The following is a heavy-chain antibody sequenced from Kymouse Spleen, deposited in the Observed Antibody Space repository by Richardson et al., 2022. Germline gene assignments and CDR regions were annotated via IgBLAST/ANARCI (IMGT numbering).Heavy chain of an antibody. CDR2: ISWNSGSI. D-gene: IGHD6-6*01. J-gene: IGHJ4*02. Sequence: EVQLVESGGGLVQPGRSLRLSCAASGFTFDDYAMHWVRQAPGKGLEWVSGISWNSGSIGYADSVKGRFTISRDNAKNSLYLQMNSLRAEDTALYYCAKGNSSSSGPDYWGQGTLVTVSS. CDR1: GFTFDDYA. CDR3: AKGNSSSSGPDY. V-gene: IGHV3-9*01.